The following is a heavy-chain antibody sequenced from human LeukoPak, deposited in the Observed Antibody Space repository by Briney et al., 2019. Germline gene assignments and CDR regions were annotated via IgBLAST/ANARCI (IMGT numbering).Heavy chain of an antibody. CDR1: GYTFASYG. D-gene: IGHD3-16*01. V-gene: IGHV1-18*01. Sequence: ASVKVSCKASGYTFASYGISWVRQAPGQGLEWMGWISAYNGNTNYAQKLQGRVTMTTDTSTSTAYMELRSLRSDDTAVYYCARDSLRGANVSNFDYWGQGTLVTVSS. J-gene: IGHJ4*02. CDR3: ARDSLRGANVSNFDY. CDR2: ISAYNGNT.